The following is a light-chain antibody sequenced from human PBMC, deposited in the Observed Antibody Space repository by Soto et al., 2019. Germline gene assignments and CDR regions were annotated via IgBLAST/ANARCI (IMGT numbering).Light chain of an antibody. CDR3: QQDYDNPLT. CDR2: HAS. V-gene: IGKV1-6*01. Sequence: AIQMTQSPSSLSASVGDRVTITCRASRGVGNDLGWYQQKPGKAPKLLIYHASTLQSGVPSRFSGSGSGTDFTLTISSLQAEDFATYYCQQDYDNPLTFGGGTKVGIK. CDR1: RGVGND. J-gene: IGKJ4*01.